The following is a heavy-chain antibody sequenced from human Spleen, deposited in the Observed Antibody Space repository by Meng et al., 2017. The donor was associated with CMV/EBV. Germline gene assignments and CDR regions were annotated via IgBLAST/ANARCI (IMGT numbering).Heavy chain of an antibody. Sequence: SETLSLTCTVSGDSMTSGDYWSWIRLSPGKGLEWIGYIFYTGSTNYNPSLNSRVTISIDTSKSQFSLKLTSVTTADTAVYYCAGGAYSSGWYYYYYYGMDVWGQGTTVTVSS. CDR2: IFYTGST. CDR1: GDSMTSGDY. J-gene: IGHJ6*02. V-gene: IGHV4-61*08. D-gene: IGHD6-19*01. CDR3: AGGAYSSGWYYYYYYGMDV.